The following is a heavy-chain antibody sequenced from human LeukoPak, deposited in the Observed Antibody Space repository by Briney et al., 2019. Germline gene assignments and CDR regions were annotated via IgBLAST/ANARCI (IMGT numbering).Heavy chain of an antibody. CDR2: IYYSGST. J-gene: IGHJ4*02. CDR3: ARHGVAAAGFDY. D-gene: IGHD6-13*01. Sequence: PSETLSLTCTVSGGSISSSSYYGGWIRQPPGKGLEWIGSIYYSGSTYYNPSLKSRVTISVDTSKNQFSLKLSSVTAADTAVYYCARHGVAAAGFDYWGQGTLVTVSS. CDR1: GGSISSSSYY. V-gene: IGHV4-39*01.